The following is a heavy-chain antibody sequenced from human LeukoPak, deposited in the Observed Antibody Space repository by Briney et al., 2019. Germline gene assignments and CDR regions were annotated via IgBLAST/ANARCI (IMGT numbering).Heavy chain of an antibody. D-gene: IGHD4-17*01. CDR3: ARGGDYGCFHFQH. Sequence: ASVKVSCNTSGYTFIKHGISWVRQAPGRGLEWVGWISTYNGATQYPEKLQGRVTMTRDTSTNTVYMELRSLRSDDTAIYYCARGGDYGCFHFQHWGEGALVSVSS. J-gene: IGHJ1*01. CDR2: ISTYNGAT. CDR1: GYTFIKHG. V-gene: IGHV1-18*01.